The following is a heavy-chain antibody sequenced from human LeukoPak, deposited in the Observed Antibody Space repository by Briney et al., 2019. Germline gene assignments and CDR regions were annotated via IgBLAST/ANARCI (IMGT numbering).Heavy chain of an antibody. V-gene: IGHV4-39*07. CDR3: ARPNYYDSSGYGVYYFDY. Sequence: PSETLSLTCTVSGGSVSSSSYYWGWIRQPPGKGLEWIGNIYYSGSTYYNPSLKSRVTISVDTSKNQFSLKLSSVTAADTAVYYCARPNYYDSSGYGVYYFDYWGQGTLVTVSS. J-gene: IGHJ4*02. D-gene: IGHD3-22*01. CDR2: IYYSGST. CDR1: GGSVSSSSYY.